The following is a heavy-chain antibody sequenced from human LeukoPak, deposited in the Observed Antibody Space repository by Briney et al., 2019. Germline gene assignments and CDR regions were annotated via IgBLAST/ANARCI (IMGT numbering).Heavy chain of an antibody. CDR1: GFTFSAYA. Sequence: PGGSLRLSCVVSGFTFSAYAMSWVRQAPGKGLEWVSGISDSGGSTYYADSVKGRFTISRDNSENTLYLHMNSLRAEDTAVYYCARATFWSGYQRDSWYMDVWGKGTTVTVSS. D-gene: IGHD3-3*01. CDR3: ARATFWSGYQRDSWYMDV. CDR2: ISDSGGST. V-gene: IGHV3-23*01. J-gene: IGHJ6*03.